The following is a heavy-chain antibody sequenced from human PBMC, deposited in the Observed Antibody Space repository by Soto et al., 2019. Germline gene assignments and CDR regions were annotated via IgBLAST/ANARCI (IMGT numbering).Heavy chain of an antibody. J-gene: IGHJ6*02. CDR1: GGTFSSYA. V-gene: IGHV1-69*01. CDR2: IIPIFGTA. D-gene: IGHD3-16*01. CDR3: ASRSFLGAYYYYYGMDV. Sequence: QVQLVQSGAEVKKPGSSVKVSCKASGGTFSSYAISWVRQAPGQGLEWMGGIIPIFGTANYAQKFQGRVTINADESTSTAYMELSSLRTEDKAVYYCASRSFLGAYYYYYGMDVWGQGTTVTVSS.